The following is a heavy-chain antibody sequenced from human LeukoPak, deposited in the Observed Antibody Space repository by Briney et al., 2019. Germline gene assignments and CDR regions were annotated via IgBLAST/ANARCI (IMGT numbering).Heavy chain of an antibody. CDR1: GFTFTGAS. Sequence: SVKVSCKASGFTFTGASLQWVRQARGQRLEWIGWIVVGSGDTNYAQNFQERVTITSDMSTSTAYMELSSLRSEDTAVYYCAAVRYFASGTYSYFYYRGQGTLVTVSS. V-gene: IGHV1-58*01. J-gene: IGHJ4*02. CDR3: AAVRYFASGTYSYFYY. D-gene: IGHD3-10*01. CDR2: IVVGSGDT.